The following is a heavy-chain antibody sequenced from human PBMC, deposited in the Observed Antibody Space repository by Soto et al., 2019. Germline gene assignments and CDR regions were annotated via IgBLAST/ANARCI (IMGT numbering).Heavy chain of an antibody. CDR3: VHTVMVHTITGGHYLDY. CDR2: IYWNEDK. Sequence: SGPTLVNPTQTLTLTCTFSAFSLSTNGVGVGCIRQPPGKPLEWLAVIYWNEDKRYSRSLKSRLSITKDTSKNQVVLTMTTMDPVDTATYYCVHTVMVHTITGGHYLDYWGPGILVTVSS. D-gene: IGHD2-8*01. V-gene: IGHV2-5*01. J-gene: IGHJ4*02. CDR1: AFSLSTNGVG.